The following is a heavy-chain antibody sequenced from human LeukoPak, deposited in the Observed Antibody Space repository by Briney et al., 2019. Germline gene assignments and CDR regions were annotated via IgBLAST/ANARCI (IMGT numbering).Heavy chain of an antibody. CDR1: GGSISSYY. CDR3: ARDADTAMVTFDY. Sequence: PSETLSLTCTVSGGSISSYYWSWIRQPARKGLDWIGRIYTSGSSNYNPSLESRVTISVDKSKNQFSLKLSSVTAADTAVYCWARDADTAMVTFDYWGQGTLVTVSS. J-gene: IGHJ4*02. D-gene: IGHD5-18*01. CDR2: IYTSGSS. V-gene: IGHV4-4*07.